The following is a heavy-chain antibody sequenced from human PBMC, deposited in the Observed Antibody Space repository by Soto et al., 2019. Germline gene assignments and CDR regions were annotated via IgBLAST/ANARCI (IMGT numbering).Heavy chain of an antibody. CDR3: ARDSVAVAGVALNWFDP. D-gene: IGHD6-19*01. Sequence: QVQLQESGPGLVKPSGTLSLTCAVSGGSISSSNWWSWVRQPPGKGLEWIGEIYHSGSTNYNPSLKGRVTISVDKSKNQFSLKLSSVTAADTAVYYCARDSVAVAGVALNWFDPWGQGTLVTVSS. CDR1: GGSISSSNW. J-gene: IGHJ5*02. V-gene: IGHV4-4*02. CDR2: IYHSGST.